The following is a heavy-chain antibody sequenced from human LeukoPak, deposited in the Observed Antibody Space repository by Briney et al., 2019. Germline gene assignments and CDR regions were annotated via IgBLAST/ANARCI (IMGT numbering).Heavy chain of an antibody. D-gene: IGHD2-2*01. CDR2: IIPIFGTA. Sequence: ASVKVSCKASGGTFSSYAISWVRQAPGQGLVWMGGIIPIFGTANYAQKFQGRVTITADESTSTAYMELSSLRSEDTAVYYCASDVHSTADPYDYWGQGTLVTVSS. V-gene: IGHV1-69*13. CDR3: ASDVHSTADPYDY. J-gene: IGHJ4*02. CDR1: GGTFSSYA.